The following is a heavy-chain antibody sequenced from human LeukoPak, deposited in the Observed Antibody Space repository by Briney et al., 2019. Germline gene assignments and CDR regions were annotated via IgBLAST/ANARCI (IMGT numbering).Heavy chain of an antibody. CDR3: ARATTVVTPFDY. CDR1: GFTFSSYA. V-gene: IGHV3-30-3*01. J-gene: IGHJ4*02. CDR2: ISYDGSNK. D-gene: IGHD4-23*01. Sequence: GRSLRLSCAASGFTFSSYAMHWVRQAPRQGLEWVAVISYDGSNKYYADSVKGRFTISRDNSKNTLYLQMNSLRAEDTAVYYCARATTVVTPFDYWGQGTLVTVSS.